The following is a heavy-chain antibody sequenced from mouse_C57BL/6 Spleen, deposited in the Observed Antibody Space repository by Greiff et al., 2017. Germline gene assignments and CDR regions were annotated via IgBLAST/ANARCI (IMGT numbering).Heavy chain of an antibody. Sequence: QVQLQQPGAELVMPGASVKLSCKASGYTFTSYWMHWVKQRPGQGLEWIGEIDPSDSYTNYNQKFKGKSTLTVDKSSSTAYMQLSSLTSEDSAVYYCARRENDGYYMYAMDYWGQGTSVTVSS. D-gene: IGHD2-3*01. CDR2: IDPSDSYT. V-gene: IGHV1-69*01. J-gene: IGHJ4*01. CDR1: GYTFTSYW. CDR3: ARRENDGYYMYAMDY.